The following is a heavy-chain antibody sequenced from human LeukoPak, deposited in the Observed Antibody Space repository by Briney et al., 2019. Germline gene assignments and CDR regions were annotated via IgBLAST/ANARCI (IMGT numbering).Heavy chain of an antibody. V-gene: IGHV4-4*07. CDR3: ARLVMVRGVDYYMDV. D-gene: IGHD3-10*01. Sequence: PSETLSLTCTVSAGSISSYYWSWIRQPAGKGLEWIGRIYTSGSTNYNPSLKSRVTMSVDTSKNQFSLKLSSVTAADTAVYCCARLVMVRGVDYYMDVWGKGTTVTISS. CDR2: IYTSGST. CDR1: AGSISSYY. J-gene: IGHJ6*03.